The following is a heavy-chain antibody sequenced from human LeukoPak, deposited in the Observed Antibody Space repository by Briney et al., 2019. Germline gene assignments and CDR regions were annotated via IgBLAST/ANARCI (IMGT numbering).Heavy chain of an antibody. CDR3: VRDTNPTGSSDY. CDR1: GYTFASYG. J-gene: IGHJ4*02. Sequence: ASVKVSCKASGYTFASYGISWVRQAPGQGLEWMGWISAYNGNTNYAQKLQGRVTMTTDTSTSTAYMELRSLRSDDTAVYYCVRDTNPTGSSDYWGQGTLVTVSS. D-gene: IGHD3-9*01. CDR2: ISAYNGNT. V-gene: IGHV1-18*01.